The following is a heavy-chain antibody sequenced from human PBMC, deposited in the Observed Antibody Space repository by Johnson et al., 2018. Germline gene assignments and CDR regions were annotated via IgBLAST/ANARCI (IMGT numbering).Heavy chain of an antibody. D-gene: IGHD6-19*01. J-gene: IGHJ6*03. V-gene: IGHV3-21*01. CDR1: GFTFSSYS. CDR3: ARRFAGGWHEDYYYMDV. Sequence: VQLVETGGGLVKPGGSLRLSCAASGFTFSSYSMNWVRQAPGKGLEWVSSISSSSSYIYYADSVKGRFTISRDNAKNSLYLQMTSLRAEDTAVYYGARRFAGGWHEDYYYMDVWGKGTTVTVSS. CDR2: ISSSSSYI.